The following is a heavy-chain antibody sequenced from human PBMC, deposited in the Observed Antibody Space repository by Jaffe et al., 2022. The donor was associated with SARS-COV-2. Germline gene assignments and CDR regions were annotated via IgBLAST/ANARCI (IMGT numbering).Heavy chain of an antibody. V-gene: IGHV3-33*01. J-gene: IGHJ4*02. Sequence: QVQLVESGGGVVQPGRSLRLSCAASGFTFSSYGMHWVRQAPGKGLEWVAVIWYDGSNKYYADSVKGRFTISRDNSKNTLYLQMNSLRAEDTAVYYCASEKGDYGDYYFDYWGQGTLVTVSS. CDR1: GFTFSSYG. CDR3: ASEKGDYGDYYFDY. CDR2: IWYDGSNK. D-gene: IGHD4-17*01.